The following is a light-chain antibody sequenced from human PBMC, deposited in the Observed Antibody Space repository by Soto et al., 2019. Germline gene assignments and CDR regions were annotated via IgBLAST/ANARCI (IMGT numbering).Light chain of an antibody. CDR2: EVN. J-gene: IGLJ1*01. CDR3: TSYAGGNNV. CDR1: SSDVGGYNY. Sequence: QSALTQPPSASGSPGQSVTISCTGTSSDVGGYNYVSWYQQHPGKVPKLMVYEVNKLPSGVPDRFSGSKSGNTASLTVSGLQAEDEAEYYCTSYAGGNNVFGTGTKLTVL. V-gene: IGLV2-8*01.